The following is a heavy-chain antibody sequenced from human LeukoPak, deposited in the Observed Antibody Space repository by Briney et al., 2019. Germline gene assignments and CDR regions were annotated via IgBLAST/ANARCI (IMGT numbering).Heavy chain of an antibody. D-gene: IGHD4-17*01. CDR3: ARDHDYGDSDY. V-gene: IGHV3-48*03. Sequence: PGGSLRLSCAASGFTFSSYEMNWVRQAPGKGLEGVSYISSSGSTIYYAYSVKGRFTISRYNAKNSLYLQMNRLRAEDTAVYYCARDHDYGDSDYWGQGTLVTVSS. CDR2: ISSSGSTI. J-gene: IGHJ4*02. CDR1: GFTFSSYE.